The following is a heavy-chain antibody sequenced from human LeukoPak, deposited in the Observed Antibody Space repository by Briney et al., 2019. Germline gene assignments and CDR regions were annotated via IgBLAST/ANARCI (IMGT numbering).Heavy chain of an antibody. Sequence: SQTLSLTCTVSGGSISSGGYYWSWIRQHPGKGLEWIAYNYYSGSTYYNPSLKSRVTISVDTSKNQFSLKLSSVTAADTAVYYCARERGYDILTGYSYYYGMDVWGQGTTVTVSS. CDR1: GGSISSGGYY. CDR2: NYYSGST. J-gene: IGHJ6*02. D-gene: IGHD3-9*01. V-gene: IGHV4-31*03. CDR3: ARERGYDILTGYSYYYGMDV.